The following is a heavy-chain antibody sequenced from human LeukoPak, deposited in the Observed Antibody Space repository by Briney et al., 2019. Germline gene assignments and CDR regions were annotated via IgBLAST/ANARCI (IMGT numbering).Heavy chain of an antibody. V-gene: IGHV3-49*04. CDR3: TRAHYYDSSGYYYPHYFDY. Sequence: GGSLRLSCTASGFTFGDYAMSWVRQAPGKGLEWVGFIRSKAYGGTTEYAASVKGRFTISRDDSKSIAYLQMNSLKTEDTAVYYCTRAHYYDSSGYYYPHYFDYWGQGTLVTVSS. CDR1: GFTFGDYA. CDR2: IRSKAYGGTT. J-gene: IGHJ4*02. D-gene: IGHD3-22*01.